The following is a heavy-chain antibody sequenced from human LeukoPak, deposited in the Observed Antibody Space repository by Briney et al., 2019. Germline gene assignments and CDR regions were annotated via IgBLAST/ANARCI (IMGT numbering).Heavy chain of an antibody. CDR3: ARDDYTSGPPPNAFDV. CDR2: ISYDGINA. D-gene: IGHD6-19*01. J-gene: IGHJ3*01. CDR1: GFSFSYYS. V-gene: IGHV3-30*04. Sequence: GGSLRLSCTASGFSFSYYSIHWVRQAPGKGLEWVAVISYDGINAYYADSVKGRFTISRDNSENTLYLQMNSLRAEDTSVYYCARDDYTSGPPPNAFDVWGQGTMVTVSS.